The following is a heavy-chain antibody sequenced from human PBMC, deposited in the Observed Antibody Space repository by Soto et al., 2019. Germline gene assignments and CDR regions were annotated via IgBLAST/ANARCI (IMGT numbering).Heavy chain of an antibody. CDR3: ARGLAAAGNWFDP. D-gene: IGHD6-13*01. CDR2: INHSGST. CDR1: GGSFSGYY. Sequence: LSLTCAVYGGSFSGYYWSWIRQPPGKGLEWIGEINHSGSTNYNPSLKSRVTISVDTSKNQFSLKLSSVTAADTAVYYCARGLAAAGNWFDPWGQGTLVTVSS. V-gene: IGHV4-34*01. J-gene: IGHJ5*02.